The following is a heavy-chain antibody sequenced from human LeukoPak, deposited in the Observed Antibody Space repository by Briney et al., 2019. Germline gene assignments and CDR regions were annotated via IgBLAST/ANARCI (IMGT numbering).Heavy chain of an antibody. V-gene: IGHV1-69*13. J-gene: IGHJ3*02. CDR3: ARGLPPVVVSAFDI. CDR1: GGTFSSYA. Sequence: ASVKVSCKASGGTFSSYAISWVRQAPGQGLEWMGGIIPIFGTANYAQKFQGRVTITADESTSTAYMELSSLRSEDTAVYYCARGLPPVVVSAFDIWGQGTMVTVSS. D-gene: IGHD3-22*01. CDR2: IIPIFGTA.